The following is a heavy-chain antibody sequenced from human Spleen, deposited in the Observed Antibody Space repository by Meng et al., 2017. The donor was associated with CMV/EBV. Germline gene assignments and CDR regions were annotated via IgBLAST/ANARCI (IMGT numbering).Heavy chain of an antibody. V-gene: IGHV1-18*01. CDR1: GYTFTNYG. CDR3: ARDLSRLSPYSRTWFNFDY. Sequence: ASVKVSCKASGYTFTNYGISWVRQAPGQGLEWMGWISANNGNTNYAQIFQGRVTMTTDTSTSTAYMELRRLRSDDTAVYYCARDLSRLSPYSRTWFNFDYWGQGTLVTVSS. CDR2: ISANNGNT. D-gene: IGHD6-13*01. J-gene: IGHJ4*02.